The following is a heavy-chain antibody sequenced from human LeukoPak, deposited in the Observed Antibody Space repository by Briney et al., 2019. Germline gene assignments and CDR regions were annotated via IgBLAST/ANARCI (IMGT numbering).Heavy chain of an antibody. CDR2: IYYSGST. Sequence: SETLSLTCTVSGGSISSYYWSWIRQPPGKGLEWIGYIYYSGSTNYNPSLKSRVTISVDTSKNQFSLKLSSVTAADTAVYYCARVVRDSSGYYCRGWGQGTLVTVSS. D-gene: IGHD3-22*01. CDR1: GGSISSYY. V-gene: IGHV4-59*01. J-gene: IGHJ4*02. CDR3: ARVVRDSSGYYCRG.